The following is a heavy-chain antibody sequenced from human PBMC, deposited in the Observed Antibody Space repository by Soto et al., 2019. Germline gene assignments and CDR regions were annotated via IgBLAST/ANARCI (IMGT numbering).Heavy chain of an antibody. D-gene: IGHD1-26*01. V-gene: IGHV1-3*01. CDR1: GYTFTSYG. Sequence: ASVKVSCKASGYTFTSYGISWVRQAPGQRLEWMGWINAGNGNTKYSQKFQGRVTITRDTSTSTVYMELSSLRSEDTAVYYCARDRGRGGSYYIYFYGMDVWGQGTTVTVSS. CDR2: INAGNGNT. CDR3: ARDRGRGGSYYIYFYGMDV. J-gene: IGHJ6*02.